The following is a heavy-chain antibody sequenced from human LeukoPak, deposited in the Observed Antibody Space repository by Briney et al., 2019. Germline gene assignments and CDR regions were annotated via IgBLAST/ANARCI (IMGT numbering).Heavy chain of an antibody. V-gene: IGHV4-61*01. D-gene: IGHD2-21*02. Sequence: SETLSLTCTVSGGSVSSGSYYWSWIRQPPGKGLEWIGYIYYSGSTNYNPSLKSRVTISVDTSKNQFSLKLSSVTAADTAVYYCARGHIVVVTGAFDIWGQGTMVTVSS. J-gene: IGHJ3*02. CDR2: IYYSGST. CDR3: ARGHIVVVTGAFDI. CDR1: GGSVSSGSYY.